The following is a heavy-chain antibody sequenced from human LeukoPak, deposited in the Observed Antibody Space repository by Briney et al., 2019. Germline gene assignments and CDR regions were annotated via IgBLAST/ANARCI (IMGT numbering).Heavy chain of an antibody. CDR3: ARVLTDMLDFYYFYYMDV. J-gene: IGHJ6*03. Sequence: GESLKISCKGSGYSFTSYWIGWVRQMPGKGLEWMGIIYPGDSDTRHSPSFQGQVTISADKSISTAYLQWSSLKASDTAMYYCARVLTDMLDFYYFYYMDVWGKGTMVTISS. CDR1: GYSFTSYW. V-gene: IGHV5-51*01. CDR2: IYPGDSDT. D-gene: IGHD3-16*01.